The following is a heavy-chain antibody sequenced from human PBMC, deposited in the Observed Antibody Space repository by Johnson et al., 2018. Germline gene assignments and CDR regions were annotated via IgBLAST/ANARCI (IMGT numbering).Heavy chain of an antibody. Sequence: VQLVQSGGGLIRPGGSLRLACAPSEFTVCDNDVSWVRQAPGKGLEWVSIIYSGSSVQYAGSAKGRYTISRDKSKNTMFLQMKSLGGEDTAIYYCTSVRWARTTFEAFDIWGQGTMVIVSA. CDR1: EFTVCDND. CDR3: TSVRWARTTFEAFDI. J-gene: IGHJ3*02. V-gene: IGHV3-53*01. D-gene: IGHD1-1*01. CDR2: IYSGSSV.